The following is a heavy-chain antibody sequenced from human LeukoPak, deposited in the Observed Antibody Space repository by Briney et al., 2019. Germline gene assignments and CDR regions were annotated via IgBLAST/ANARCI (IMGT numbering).Heavy chain of an antibody. D-gene: IGHD2-2*01. J-gene: IGHJ6*02. Sequence: GGSLRLSCAASGFTFSSYAMSWVRQAPGKGLEWVSAISSSGGSTYYADSVKGRFTISRDNSKNTLYLQMNSLRAEDTAVYYCAKDGDIVVVPAAKGMDVWGQGTTVTVSS. V-gene: IGHV3-23*01. CDR1: GFTFSSYA. CDR2: ISSSGGST. CDR3: AKDGDIVVVPAAKGMDV.